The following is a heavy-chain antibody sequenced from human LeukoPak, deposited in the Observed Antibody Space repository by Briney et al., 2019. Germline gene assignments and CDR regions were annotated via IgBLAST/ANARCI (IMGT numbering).Heavy chain of an antibody. D-gene: IGHD4-11*01. CDR2: IFHRGGT. Sequence: SETLSLTCTVSNDSISSGDYYWNWIRQPPGKGLEWIGYIFHRGGTSYNPSLKSRILFSVDTSQNQFSLKLNSVTAADTAVYYCARHLGSDYSDFYFDYWGQGTLVTVSS. CDR3: ARHLGSDYSDFYFDY. V-gene: IGHV4-30-4*01. J-gene: IGHJ4*02. CDR1: NDSISSGDYY.